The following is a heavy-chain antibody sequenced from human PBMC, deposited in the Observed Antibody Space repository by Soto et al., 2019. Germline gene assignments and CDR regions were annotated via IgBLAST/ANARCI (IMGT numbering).Heavy chain of an antibody. Sequence: ASVKVSCKASGYTFTTYAMHWVRQAPGQRLEWMGWINAENGNTKYSQKFQGRVTITRDTSASTAYMELSSLRSEETAVYYCARDVLELLIIGVSDFWGQGTLFTVSS. J-gene: IGHJ4*02. CDR1: GYTFTTYA. CDR2: INAENGNT. V-gene: IGHV1-3*01. D-gene: IGHD3-9*01. CDR3: ARDVLELLIIGVSDF.